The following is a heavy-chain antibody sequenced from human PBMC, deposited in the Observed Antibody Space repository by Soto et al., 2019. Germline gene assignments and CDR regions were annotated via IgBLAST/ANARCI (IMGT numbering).Heavy chain of an antibody. V-gene: IGHV1-69*13. CDR1: GYTFTSYV. D-gene: IGHD3-22*01. Sequence: SVKVSCKASGYTFTSYVISWVLQAPGQGLEWMGGIIPMFATPNYAEKFQGRLSITADESTTTVYMQLSSLRSEDTAVYYCARQFDYDSSGHYYAYWGQGTLVTVSS. J-gene: IGHJ4*02. CDR2: IIPMFATP. CDR3: ARQFDYDSSGHYYAY.